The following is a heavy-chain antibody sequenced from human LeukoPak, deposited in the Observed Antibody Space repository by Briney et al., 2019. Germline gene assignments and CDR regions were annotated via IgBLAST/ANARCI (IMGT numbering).Heavy chain of an antibody. CDR3: AREVGWLRFQGGIDY. D-gene: IGHD5-12*01. J-gene: IGHJ4*02. CDR2: ISSSSSYI. V-gene: IGHV3-21*01. CDR1: GGSISSYY. Sequence: ETLSLTCTVSGGSISSYYWNWVRQAPGKGLEWVSSISSSSSYIYYADSVKGRFTISRDNAKNSLYLQMNSLRAEDTAVYYCAREVGWLRFQGGIDYWGQGTLVTVSS.